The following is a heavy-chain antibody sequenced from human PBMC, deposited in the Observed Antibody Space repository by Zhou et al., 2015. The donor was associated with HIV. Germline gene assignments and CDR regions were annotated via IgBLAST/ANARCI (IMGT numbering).Heavy chain of an antibody. J-gene: IGHJ6*02. V-gene: IGHV1-8*02. CDR2: MNPNSGNT. CDR1: GYSFTDYY. Sequence: QVQLVQSGAEVKKPGASVMVSCKASGYSFTDYYMHWVRQAPGQGLEWMGWMNPNSGNTGYAQKFQGRVTMTRNTSISTAYMELSSLRSEDTAVYYCARWERLYGMDVWGQGTTVTVSS. D-gene: IGHD1-26*01. CDR3: ARWERLYGMDV.